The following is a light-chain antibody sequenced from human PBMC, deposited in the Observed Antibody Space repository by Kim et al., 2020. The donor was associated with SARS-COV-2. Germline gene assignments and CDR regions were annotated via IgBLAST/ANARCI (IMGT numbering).Light chain of an antibody. Sequence: PGEGASLSCRASHSVDINLAWYQQTPGQPPRLLIYDAAIRATGVPTRFSGSGSGTDFTLTISILEAEDFAIYYCQQRTGWPPALAFGGGTKVDIK. J-gene: IGKJ4*01. CDR2: DAA. V-gene: IGKV3-11*01. CDR1: HSVDIN. CDR3: QQRTGWPPALA.